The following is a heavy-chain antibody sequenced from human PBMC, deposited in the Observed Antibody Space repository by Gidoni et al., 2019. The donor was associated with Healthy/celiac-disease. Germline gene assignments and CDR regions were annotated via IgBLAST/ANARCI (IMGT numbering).Heavy chain of an antibody. CDR1: GFTFSSYG. D-gene: IGHD2-2*01. CDR2: ISYDGSNK. V-gene: IGHV3-30*03. J-gene: IGHJ6*02. CDR3: ATRYCSSTSCYPSYYYYYGMDV. Sequence: QVQLVESGGGVVQPGRSLRLSCAASGFTFSSYGMHWVRQAPGKGLEWVAVISYDGSNKYYADSVKGRFTISRDNSKNTLYLQMNSLRAEDTAVYYCATRYCSSTSCYPSYYYYYGMDVWGQGTTVTVSS.